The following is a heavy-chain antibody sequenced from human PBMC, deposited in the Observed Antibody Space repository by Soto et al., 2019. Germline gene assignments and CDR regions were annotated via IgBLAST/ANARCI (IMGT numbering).Heavy chain of an antibody. J-gene: IGHJ4*02. D-gene: IGHD3-3*01. Sequence: QVQLVQSGAEVKKPGSSVKVSCKASGGTFSSYAISWVRQAPVQGLEWMGGIIPIFGTANYAQKFQGRVTITADESTSTAYMEMSSLRSEETAVYYCARAGIFGVVIYGHYFDYWGQGTLVTVSS. V-gene: IGHV1-69*01. CDR3: ARAGIFGVVIYGHYFDY. CDR1: GGTFSSYA. CDR2: IIPIFGTA.